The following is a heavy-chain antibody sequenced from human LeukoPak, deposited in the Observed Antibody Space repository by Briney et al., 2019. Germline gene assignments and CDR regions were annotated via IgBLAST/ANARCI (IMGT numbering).Heavy chain of an antibody. V-gene: IGHV4-39*07. D-gene: IGHD3-16*01. CDR2: IYYSGST. J-gene: IGHJ2*01. Sequence: SETLSPTCTVSGGSISSSSYYWGWIRQPPGKGLEWIGSIYYSGSTYYNPSLKSRVTISVDTSKNQFSLKLSSVTAADTAVYYCARDLGGIMMSYFDLWGRGTLVTVSS. CDR3: ARDLGGIMMSYFDL. CDR1: GGSISSSSYY.